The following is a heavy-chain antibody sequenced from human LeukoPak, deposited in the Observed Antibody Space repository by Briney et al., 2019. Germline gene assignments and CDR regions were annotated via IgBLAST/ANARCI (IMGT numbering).Heavy chain of an antibody. Sequence: PSETLSLTCAVYGGSFSGYYWSWIRQPPGKGLEWIGEINHSGSTNYNPSLKSRVTISVDTSKNQFSLKLSSVTAADTAVYYCARGPHYYDSSGYYSDAFDIWGQGTMVTVSS. CDR2: INHSGST. CDR3: ARGPHYYDSSGYYSDAFDI. J-gene: IGHJ3*02. D-gene: IGHD3-22*01. V-gene: IGHV4-34*01. CDR1: GGSFSGYY.